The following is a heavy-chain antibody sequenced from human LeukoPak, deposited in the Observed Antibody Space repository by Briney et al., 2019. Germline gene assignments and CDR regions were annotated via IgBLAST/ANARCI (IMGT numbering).Heavy chain of an antibody. CDR2: IWYDGSNK. V-gene: IGHV3-33*01. J-gene: IGHJ4*02. Sequence: GGSLRLSCAASGFTFSSYGMHWVRQAPGKGLEWVALIWYDGSNKYYADSVKGRFTISRDNSKNTLYLQINSLRAEDTAVYYCAREGGATAMWGQGTLVTVSS. D-gene: IGHD1-26*01. CDR3: AREGGATAM. CDR1: GFTFSSYG.